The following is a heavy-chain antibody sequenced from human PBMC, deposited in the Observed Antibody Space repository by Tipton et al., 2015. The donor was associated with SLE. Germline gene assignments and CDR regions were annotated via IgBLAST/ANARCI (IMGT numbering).Heavy chain of an antibody. V-gene: IGHV3-23*01. CDR3: AKDHRLHLVGAGFDK. J-gene: IGHJ3*02. Sequence: GSLRLSCGASGFSFNDYAMNWVRQGPGKGLAWVSGISASATGIYYADSVKGRFAISRDNSKNTVYLQMNNLRAEDTAIYYCAKDHRLHLVGAGFDKWGQGTLVTVSS. D-gene: IGHD5-24*01. CDR1: GFSFNDYA. CDR2: ISASATGI.